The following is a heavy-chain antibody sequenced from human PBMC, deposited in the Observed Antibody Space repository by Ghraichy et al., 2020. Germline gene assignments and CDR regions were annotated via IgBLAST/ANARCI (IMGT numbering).Heavy chain of an antibody. J-gene: IGHJ4*02. CDR1: GFTFSDYG. CDR2: ISASGAGT. Sequence: GGSLRLSCAASGFTFSDYGMTWVRQAPGKGLEWVSSISASGAGTYYADSVKGRFTISRDSSKDTLNLQMNSLRAEDTAVYFCAKGLGYASGLGNFVFDWWGQGILVTVSS. D-gene: IGHD6-19*01. V-gene: IGHV3-23*01. CDR3: AKGLGYASGLGNFVFDW.